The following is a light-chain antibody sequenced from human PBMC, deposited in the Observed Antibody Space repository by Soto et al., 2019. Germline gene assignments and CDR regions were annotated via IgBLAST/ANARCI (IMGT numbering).Light chain of an antibody. CDR3: QTWGTGIWV. J-gene: IGLJ3*02. Sequence: QPVLTQSPSASASLGASVKLTCTLSSGHSSYAIAWHQQQPEKGPRYLMKLNSDGSHSKGAGIPDRFSGSSSGAERYLTSSSLQSEDEADYYCQTWGTGIWVFGGGTKLTVL. V-gene: IGLV4-69*01. CDR2: LNSDGSH. CDR1: SGHSSYA.